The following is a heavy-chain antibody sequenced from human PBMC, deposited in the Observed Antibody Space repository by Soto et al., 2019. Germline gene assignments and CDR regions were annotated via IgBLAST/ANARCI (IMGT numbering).Heavy chain of an antibody. CDR2: ISHGGST. CDR1: GGSINXSXX. CDR3: AREVSGIQAFDY. Sequence: QVQLQESGPGLVKPSETLSLTCVVSGGSINXSXXXXXXRQRPGKGLEWIGEISHGGSTNFNPSLKSRATISVDKSKNHLSLXLXSVXAADTAVYYCAREVSGIQAFDYWGQGTLVTVSS. D-gene: IGHD1-20*01. J-gene: IGHJ4*02. V-gene: IGHV4-4*02.